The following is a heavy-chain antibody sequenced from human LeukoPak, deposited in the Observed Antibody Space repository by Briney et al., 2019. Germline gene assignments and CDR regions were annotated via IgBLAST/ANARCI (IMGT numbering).Heavy chain of an antibody. D-gene: IGHD5-18*01. J-gene: IGHJ4*02. CDR2: ISYDGSNK. CDR3: ARDGEYSYGYGYDH. Sequence: GGSLRLSCAASGFTFSNYAMHWVRQAPGKGLEWVAVISYDGSNKYYADSVKGRFTISRDNSKNTLYLQMNSLRAEDTAVYYCARDGEYSYGYGYDHWGQGTLVTVSS. CDR1: GFTFSNYA. V-gene: IGHV3-30*01.